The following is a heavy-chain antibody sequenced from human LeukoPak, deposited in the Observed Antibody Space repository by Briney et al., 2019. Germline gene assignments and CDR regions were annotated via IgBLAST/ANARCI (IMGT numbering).Heavy chain of an antibody. Sequence: SVKVSCKASGGTFSSYAISWVRQAPGQGLEWMGGIIPIFGTANYVQKFQGRVTITADKSTSTAYMELSSLRSEDTAVYYCAQPGDYGDYVYAFDIWGQGTMVTVSS. CDR3: AQPGDYGDYVYAFDI. D-gene: IGHD4-17*01. CDR1: GGTFSSYA. V-gene: IGHV1-69*06. J-gene: IGHJ3*02. CDR2: IIPIFGTA.